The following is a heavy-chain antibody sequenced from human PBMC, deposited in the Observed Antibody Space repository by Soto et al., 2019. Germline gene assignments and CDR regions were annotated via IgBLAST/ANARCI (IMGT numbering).Heavy chain of an antibody. J-gene: IGHJ4*02. CDR2: IIPVLGTA. Sequence: QVQLVQSGAEVKKPGSSVKVSCKSSGGSFSNYLITWVRQAPGQGLERMGAIIPVLGTAKYVDKFQGRVTTTADASATTAYMELSSLRSEDTAVYYCASTRGLNWRTYYAYLDYWGQGTLVTVSS. CDR3: ASTRGLNWRTYYAYLDY. CDR1: GGSFSNYL. D-gene: IGHD1-26*01. V-gene: IGHV1-69*01.